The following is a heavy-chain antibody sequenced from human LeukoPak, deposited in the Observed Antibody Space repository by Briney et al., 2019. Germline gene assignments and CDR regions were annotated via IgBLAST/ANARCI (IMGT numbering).Heavy chain of an antibody. Sequence: PSETLSLTCTVSGGSISSYYWSWIRQPPGKGLEWIGYIYYSGSTNYNPSLKSRVTISVDTSKNQLSLKLTSVTAADTAVYYCARVKYSSGWSFDYWGQGTLVTVSS. CDR3: ARVKYSSGWSFDY. V-gene: IGHV4-59*01. J-gene: IGHJ4*02. CDR2: IYYSGST. CDR1: GGSISSYY. D-gene: IGHD6-19*01.